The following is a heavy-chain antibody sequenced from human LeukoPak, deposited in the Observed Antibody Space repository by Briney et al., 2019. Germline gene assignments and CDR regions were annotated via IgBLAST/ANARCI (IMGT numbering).Heavy chain of an antibody. CDR3: ARGVLRYFDWLPFSDAFDI. Sequence: ASVKVSCKASGYTFTSYGISWVRQAPGQGLEWMGWISAYNGNTNYAQKLQGRVTMTTDTSTSTAYMELRSLRSDDTAVYYCARGVLRYFDWLPFSDAFDIWGQGTMVTVSS. CDR1: GYTFTSYG. CDR2: ISAYNGNT. D-gene: IGHD3-9*01. V-gene: IGHV1-18*01. J-gene: IGHJ3*02.